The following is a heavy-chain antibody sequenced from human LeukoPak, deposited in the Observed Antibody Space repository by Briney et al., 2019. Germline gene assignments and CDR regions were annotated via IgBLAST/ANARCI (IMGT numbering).Heavy chain of an antibody. CDR3: ARWQCCSYYGMDV. CDR2: ISGDGGGT. D-gene: IGHD5-24*01. Sequence: TGGSLRLSCAAPGFTSADYAMHWVRQAPGKGLEWVSLISGDGGGTYYADSVKGRFTISRDNTKNSLYLQMNSLGTEDTALYYCARWQCCSYYGMDVWGQGTTVTVSS. CDR1: GFTSADYA. V-gene: IGHV3-43*02. J-gene: IGHJ6*02.